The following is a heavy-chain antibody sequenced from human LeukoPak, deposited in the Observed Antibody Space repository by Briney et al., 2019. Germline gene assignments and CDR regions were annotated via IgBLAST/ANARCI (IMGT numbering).Heavy chain of an antibody. CDR1: GFTFTSYS. CDR3: AKGGKWDVTPFDY. Sequence: GGSLRLSCAASGFTFTSYSMNWVREAPGKGLEWVSTISGGGGSTYYADSVKGRFTISRDNSKNTLYLQVNSLRAEDTAVYYCAKGGKWDVTPFDYWGQGTLVTVSS. J-gene: IGHJ4*02. V-gene: IGHV3-23*01. D-gene: IGHD1-26*01. CDR2: ISGGGGST.